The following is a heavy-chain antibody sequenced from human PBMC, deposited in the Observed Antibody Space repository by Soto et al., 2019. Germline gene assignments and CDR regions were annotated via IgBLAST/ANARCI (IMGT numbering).Heavy chain of an antibody. CDR1: GFTFSNYD. J-gene: IGHJ6*02. Sequence: QMQLVESGGGVVQPGGSLRPSCVASGFTFSNYDMHWVRQAPGKGLEWVAAIRYDGNYKYYGDSVKGRFTISRDKSKNTVYLQMNSLKPEDTAMYYCAKDDYGMDVWGQGTTVTVSS. V-gene: IGHV3-30*02. CDR2: IRYDGNYK. CDR3: AKDDYGMDV.